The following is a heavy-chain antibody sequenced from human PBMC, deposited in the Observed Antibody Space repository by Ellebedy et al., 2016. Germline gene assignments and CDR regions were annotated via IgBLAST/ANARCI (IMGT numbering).Heavy chain of an antibody. D-gene: IGHD3-10*01. V-gene: IGHV4-38-2*02. CDR3: ARGMVDGMDV. CDR2: IYHSGST. J-gene: IGHJ6*02. Sequence: SETLSLXCTVSGYSISSGYYWGWIRQPPGKGLEWIGSIYHSGSTYYNPSLKSRVTISVDTSKNQFSLKLSSVTAADTAVYYCARGMVDGMDVWGQGTTVTVSS. CDR1: GYSISSGYY.